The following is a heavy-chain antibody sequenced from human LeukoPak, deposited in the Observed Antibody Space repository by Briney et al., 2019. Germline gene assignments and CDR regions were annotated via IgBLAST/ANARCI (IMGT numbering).Heavy chain of an antibody. CDR1: GFTFSNYW. V-gene: IGHV3-7*01. CDR3: ARGTQVQLPRYYYHGLAL. J-gene: IGHJ6*02. Sequence: GGSLRLSCAGSGFTFSNYWMSWVRQAPGKGLEWVANIKQDGSETYYVDSVKGRFTASRDNSKNMLFLQMNDLAVEDTALYFCARGTQVQLPRYYYHGLALWGQGTTVIVSS. D-gene: IGHD3-10*01. CDR2: IKQDGSET.